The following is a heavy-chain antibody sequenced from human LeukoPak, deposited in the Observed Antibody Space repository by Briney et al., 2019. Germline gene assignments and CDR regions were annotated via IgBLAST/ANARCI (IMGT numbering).Heavy chain of an antibody. Sequence: SQTLSLTCAISGDSVSSNSAAWNWIRQSPSRGLEWLGRTYYRSKWYNDYAVSVKSRITINPDTSKNQFSLQLNSVTSEDTAVYYCAREDIVVVPAAIGRWFVPWGQGTLVTVSS. CDR1: GDSVSSNSAA. CDR3: AREDIVVVPAAIGRWFVP. J-gene: IGHJ5*02. D-gene: IGHD2-2*02. V-gene: IGHV6-1*01. CDR2: TYYRSKWYN.